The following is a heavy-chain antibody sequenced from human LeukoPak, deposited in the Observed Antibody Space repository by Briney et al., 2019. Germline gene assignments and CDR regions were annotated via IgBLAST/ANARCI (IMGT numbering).Heavy chain of an antibody. CDR3: ARQSPLDLYFDY. CDR2: IWYDGSNK. J-gene: IGHJ4*02. Sequence: GGSLRLSCAASGFTFSSYAMHWVRQAPGKGLEWVAVIWYDGSNKFYADSAKGRFTVSRDNSKNTLYLQMNSLRAEDTAVFYRARQSPLDLYFDYWGQGTLVTVSS. CDR1: GFTFSSYA. D-gene: IGHD1-1*01. V-gene: IGHV3-33*08.